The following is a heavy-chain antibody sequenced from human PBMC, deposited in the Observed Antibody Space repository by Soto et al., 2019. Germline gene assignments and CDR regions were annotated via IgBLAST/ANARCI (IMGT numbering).Heavy chain of an antibody. CDR1: GGSITGGDYY. D-gene: IGHD2-15*01. CDR3: ARGWPADPLGTGCFDL. J-gene: IGHJ2*01. CDR2: ISYSGST. V-gene: IGHV4-30-4*01. Sequence: QVQLQESGPGLVKPSQTLSLTCTVSGGSITGGDYYWSWIRRPPGKGLECIEYISYSGSTSCNPSLNSRVTISVDTSKTQFSLKLSSVTAADTAEYYCARGWPADPLGTGCFDLWGRGTLVTVSS.